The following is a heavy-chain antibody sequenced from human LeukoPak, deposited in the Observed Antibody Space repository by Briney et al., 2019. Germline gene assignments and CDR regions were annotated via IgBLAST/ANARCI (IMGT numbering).Heavy chain of an antibody. D-gene: IGHD2-2*02. CDR3: ARGSCSSTSCYNFDY. V-gene: IGHV1-8*03. Sequence: GASVKVSCKASGYTFTSYNINWVRQATGQGLEWMGWMNPNSGNTGYAQKFQGRVTITRNTSISTAYMELSSLRSEDTAVYYCARGSCSSTSCYNFDYWGQGTLVTVSS. J-gene: IGHJ4*02. CDR1: GYTFTSYN. CDR2: MNPNSGNT.